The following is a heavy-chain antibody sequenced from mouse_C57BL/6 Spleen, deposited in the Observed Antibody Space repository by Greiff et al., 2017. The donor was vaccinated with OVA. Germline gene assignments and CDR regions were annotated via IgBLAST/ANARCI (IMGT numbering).Heavy chain of an antibody. CDR1: GYSITSGYY. D-gene: IGHD2-4*01. J-gene: IGHJ3*01. Sequence: VQLQQSGPGLVKPSQSLSLTCSVTGYSITSGYYWNWIRQFPGNKLEWMGYISYDGSNNYNPSLKNRISITRDTSKNQFFLKLNSVTTEDTATYYCARGYYDYAFAYWGQGTLVTVSA. CDR2: ISYDGSN. CDR3: ARGYYDYAFAY. V-gene: IGHV3-6*01.